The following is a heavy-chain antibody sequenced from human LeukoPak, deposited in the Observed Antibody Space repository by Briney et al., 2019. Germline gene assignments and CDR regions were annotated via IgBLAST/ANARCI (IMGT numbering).Heavy chain of an antibody. V-gene: IGHV3-74*01. J-gene: IGHJ5*02. CDR2: INSDGSST. CDR3: ARGGTYSSGLPGS. Sequence: GGSLRLSCEASGFTFSNYVMSWVRQAPGRGLVWVSRINSDGSSTNYADSVKGRFTISRDNAKNTLYLQMNTLRAEDTAVYYCARGGTYSSGLPGSWGQGTLVTVSS. D-gene: IGHD5-18*01. CDR1: GFTFSNYV.